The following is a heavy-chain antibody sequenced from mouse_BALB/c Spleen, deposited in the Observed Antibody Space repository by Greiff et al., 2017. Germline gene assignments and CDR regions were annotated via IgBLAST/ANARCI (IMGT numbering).Heavy chain of an antibody. CDR3: ARPYYYGSSYFDY. V-gene: IGHV1-14*01. CDR1: GYTFTSYV. Sequence: EVKLQESGPELVKPGASVKMSCKASGYTFTSYVMHWVKQKPGQGLEWIGYINPYNDGTKYNEKFKGKATLTSDKSSSTAYMELSSLTSEDSAVYYCARPYYYGSSYFDYWGQGTTLTVSS. CDR2: INPYNDGT. J-gene: IGHJ2*01. D-gene: IGHD1-1*01.